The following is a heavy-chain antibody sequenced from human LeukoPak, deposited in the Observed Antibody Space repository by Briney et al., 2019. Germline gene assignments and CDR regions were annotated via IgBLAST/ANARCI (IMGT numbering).Heavy chain of an antibody. CDR1: GFTFSGYY. D-gene: IGHD6-13*01. J-gene: IGHJ4*02. V-gene: IGHV3-11*05. CDR3: AREGSSWYDDY. CDR2: ISSSNYT. Sequence: GGSLRLSCAASGFTFSGYYMSWIRQAPGQGLEWVSYISSSNYTNYADSVKGRFTISRGNATNSPYLQMNSLRAEDTAVYYCAREGSSWYDDYWGQGTLVTVSS.